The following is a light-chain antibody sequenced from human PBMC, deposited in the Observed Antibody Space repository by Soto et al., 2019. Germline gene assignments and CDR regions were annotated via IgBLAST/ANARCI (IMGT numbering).Light chain of an antibody. CDR2: DVS. J-gene: IGLJ1*01. V-gene: IGLV2-14*01. CDR3: SSYTSSSTYV. CDR1: RSDVGGYNY. Sequence: QSALTQPASVSGSPGQSLTMSCTGTRSDVGGYNYVSWYQQHPGKAPKLMIYDVSNRPSGVSNRFSGSKSGNTASLTISGLQAEDEADYYCSSYTSSSTYVFGTGTKVTVL.